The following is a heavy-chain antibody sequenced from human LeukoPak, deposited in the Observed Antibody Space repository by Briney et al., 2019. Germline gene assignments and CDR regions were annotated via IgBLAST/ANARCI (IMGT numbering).Heavy chain of an antibody. CDR1: GGSFSGYY. Sequence: PSETLSLTCAVYGGSFSGYYWSWIRQPPGEGLEWIGEINHSGSTNYNPSLKSRVTISVDTSKNQFSLKLSSVTAADTAVYYCARAWGSSWSFDYWGQGTLVTVSS. CDR2: INHSGST. J-gene: IGHJ4*02. CDR3: ARAWGSSWSFDY. V-gene: IGHV4-34*01. D-gene: IGHD6-13*01.